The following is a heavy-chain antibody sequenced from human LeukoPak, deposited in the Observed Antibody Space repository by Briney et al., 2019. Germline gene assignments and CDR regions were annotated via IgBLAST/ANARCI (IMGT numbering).Heavy chain of an antibody. Sequence: ASVKVSCKASGGTFSSYAISWVRQAPGQGLEWMGGIITIFGTANYAQKFQGRVTITADESTSTAYMELSSLRSEDTAVYYCARDRVTMVRGVYGDYFDYWGQGTLVTVSS. V-gene: IGHV1-69*13. J-gene: IGHJ4*02. CDR3: ARDRVTMVRGVYGDYFDY. CDR1: GGTFSSYA. CDR2: IITIFGTA. D-gene: IGHD3-10*01.